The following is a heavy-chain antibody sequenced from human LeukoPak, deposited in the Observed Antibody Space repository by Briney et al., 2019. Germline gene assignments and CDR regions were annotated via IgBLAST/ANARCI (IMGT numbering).Heavy chain of an antibody. D-gene: IGHD3-9*01. CDR2: ISSSGSTI. J-gene: IGHJ4*02. CDR1: GFTFSSYE. Sequence: GGSLRLSCAASGFTFSSYEMNWVRQAPGKGLEWVSYISSSGSTIYYADSVKGRFTISRDNAKNSLYLQMNSLRAEDTAVYYCASLLTGYSYQIYGILTGYYNAQRDYWGQGTLVTVSS. CDR3: ASLLTGYSYQIYGILTGYYNAQRDY. V-gene: IGHV3-48*03.